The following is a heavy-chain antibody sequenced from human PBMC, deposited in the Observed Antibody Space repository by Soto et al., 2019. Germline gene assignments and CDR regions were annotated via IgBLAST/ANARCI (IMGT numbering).Heavy chain of an antibody. D-gene: IGHD6-13*01. CDR2: IIPIFPSV. V-gene: IGHV1-69*13. CDR1: GGTFSSYA. J-gene: IGHJ6*02. CDR3: AREMPSTAAAYFYYGLNV. Sequence: SVKVSCKASGGTFSSYAISWVRQAPGQGLEWMGGIIPIFPSVYYAPRFQGRLTITADGSTDTVYMMLTSLKSEDTAVYYCAREMPSTAAAYFYYGLNVWGQGTSVTVSS.